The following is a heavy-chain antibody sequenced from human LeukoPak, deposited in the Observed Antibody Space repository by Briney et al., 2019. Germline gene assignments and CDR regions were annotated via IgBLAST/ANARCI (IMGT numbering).Heavy chain of an antibody. CDR3: ARDFSDYGGNSGDY. D-gene: IGHD4-23*01. CDR1: GFTFSSYS. V-gene: IGHV3-20*04. J-gene: IGHJ4*02. Sequence: GGSLRLSCAASGFTFSSYSMSWVRQAPGKGLEWVSGINWNGGSTGYADSVKGRFTISRDNAKNSLYLQMNSLRAEDTALYYCARDFSDYGGNSGDYWGQGTLVTVSS. CDR2: INWNGGST.